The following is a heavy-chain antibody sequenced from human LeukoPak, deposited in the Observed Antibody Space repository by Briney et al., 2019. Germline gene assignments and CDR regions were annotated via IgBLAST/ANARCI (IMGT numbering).Heavy chain of an antibody. CDR3: ARDISYDDAFDI. D-gene: IGHD3-3*02. CDR2: ISSSSSTI. CDR1: GFTFSSYS. V-gene: IGHV3-48*01. Sequence: GGSLRLSCAASGFTFSSYSTNWVRQAPGKGLEWVSYISSSSSTIYYADSVKGRFTISRDNAKNSLYLQMNSLRAEDTAVYYCARDISYDDAFDIWGQGTMVTVSS. J-gene: IGHJ3*02.